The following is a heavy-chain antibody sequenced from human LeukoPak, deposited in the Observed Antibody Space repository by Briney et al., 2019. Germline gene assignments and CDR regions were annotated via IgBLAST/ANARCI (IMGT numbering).Heavy chain of an antibody. CDR2: INSDGSSI. Sequence: GGSLRLSCAASGFTFSSYWMHWVRQAPGKGLVWVSRINSDGSSINYGDSVKGRFTISRDNAKNTMYLQMNSLRAEDTAMYYCARAVYYSNYLGYWGQGTLVTVSS. J-gene: IGHJ4*01. CDR3: ARAVYYSNYLGY. V-gene: IGHV3-74*01. CDR1: GFTFSSYW. D-gene: IGHD3-10*01.